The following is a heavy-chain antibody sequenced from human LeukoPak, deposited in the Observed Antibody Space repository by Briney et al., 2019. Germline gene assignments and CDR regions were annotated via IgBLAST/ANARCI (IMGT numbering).Heavy chain of an antibody. V-gene: IGHV4-34*01. Sequence: PSETLSLTCAVYGGSFSGYYWSWIRQPPGKGLEWIGEINYSGSTNYNPSLKSRVTISVDTSKNQFSLKLSSVTAADTAVYYCARGQTYNYDSSGYYAYAFDLWGQGTMVTVSS. CDR3: ARGQTYNYDSSGYYAYAFDL. J-gene: IGHJ3*01. CDR2: INYSGST. CDR1: GGSFSGYY. D-gene: IGHD3-22*01.